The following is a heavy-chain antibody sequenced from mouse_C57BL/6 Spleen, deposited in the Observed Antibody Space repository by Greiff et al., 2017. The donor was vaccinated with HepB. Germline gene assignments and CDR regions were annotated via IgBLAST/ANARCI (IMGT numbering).Heavy chain of an antibody. J-gene: IGHJ1*03. CDR3: ARGPVVAKYFDV. CDR1: GYSITSDY. V-gene: IGHV3-8*01. Sequence: EVKLMESGPGLAKPSQSLSLTCSVSGYSITSDYWTWIRKFPGNKLEYMGYISYSGSTYYNPSLKSRISITRDTSKNQYYLQLNSVTTEDTATYYCARGPVVAKYFDVWGTGTTVTVSS. D-gene: IGHD1-1*01. CDR2: ISYSGST.